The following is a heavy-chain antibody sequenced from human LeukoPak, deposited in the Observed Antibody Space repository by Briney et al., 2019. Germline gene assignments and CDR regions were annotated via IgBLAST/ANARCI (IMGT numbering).Heavy chain of an antibody. CDR3: ARVVLWFGEWSYFDY. J-gene: IGHJ4*02. D-gene: IGHD3-10*01. Sequence: EASVKVSCKASGYSFTNYGISWVRQAPGQGLEWMGGIIPIFGTANYAQKFQGRVTITADESTSTAYMELSSLRSEDTAVYYCARVVLWFGEWSYFDYWGQGTLVTVSS. CDR2: IIPIFGTA. CDR1: GYSFTNYG. V-gene: IGHV1-69*13.